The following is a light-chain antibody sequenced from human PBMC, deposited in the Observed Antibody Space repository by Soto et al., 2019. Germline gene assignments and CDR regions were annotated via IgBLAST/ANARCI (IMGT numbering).Light chain of an antibody. CDR2: DAS. CDR1: QSVSSY. V-gene: IGKV3-11*01. Sequence: EIVLTQSPATLSLSPGERATLSCRASQSVSSYLAWYQQKPGQAPRLLIYDASNRATGIPARFSGSGSGTYFTLTISSLEPEDFAVYYCQPRSNWPWTFGQGTKVDIK. J-gene: IGKJ1*01. CDR3: QPRSNWPWT.